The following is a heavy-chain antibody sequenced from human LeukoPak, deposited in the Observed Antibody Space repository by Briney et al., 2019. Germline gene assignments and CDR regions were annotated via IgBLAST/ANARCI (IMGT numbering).Heavy chain of an antibody. CDR1: GFTFSSYA. J-gene: IGHJ4*02. D-gene: IGHD3-22*01. CDR2: ISYDGSNK. V-gene: IGHV3-30*04. Sequence: GGSLRLSCAASGFTFSSYAMHWVHQAPGKGLEWVAVISYDGSNKYYADSVKGRFTISRDNSKNTLYLQMNSLRAEDTAVYYCAKPPWGITLIVVAKYFDYWGQGTLVTVSS. CDR3: AKPPWGITLIVVAKYFDY.